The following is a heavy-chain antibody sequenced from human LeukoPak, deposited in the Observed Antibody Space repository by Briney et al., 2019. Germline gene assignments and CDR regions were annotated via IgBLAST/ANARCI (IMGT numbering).Heavy chain of an antibody. CDR3: IAAAGQFQH. CDR1: GFIFSIYA. D-gene: IGHD6-13*01. CDR2: ISGSGGST. V-gene: IGHV3-23*01. Sequence: GGSLRLSCAASGFIFSIYAMSWVRQAPGKGLEWVSAISGSGGSTYYADSVKGRFTISRDNSKNTLYLQMNSLRAEDTAVYYCIAAAGQFQHWGQGTLVTVSS. J-gene: IGHJ1*01.